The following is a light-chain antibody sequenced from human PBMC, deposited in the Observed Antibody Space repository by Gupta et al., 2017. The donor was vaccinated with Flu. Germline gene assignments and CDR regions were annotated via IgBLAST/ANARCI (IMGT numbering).Light chain of an antibody. V-gene: IGLV8-61*01. CDR1: SGSVSPSYY. Sequence: QTVVTQEPSFSVSPGGTVTLTCGLSSGSVSPSYYPSWYQHTPAHPPRTLIFNRNSPSAGVPDRFSASILGNTAALTITGAQADEESYYYYLLYVNHGFWVFGGGTKLTVL. J-gene: IGLJ3*02. CDR2: NRN. CDR3: LLYVNHGFWV.